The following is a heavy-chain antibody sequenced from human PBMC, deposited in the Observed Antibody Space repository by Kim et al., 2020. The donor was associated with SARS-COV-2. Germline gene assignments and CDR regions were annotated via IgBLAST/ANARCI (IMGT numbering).Heavy chain of an antibody. V-gene: IGHV4-31*03. D-gene: IGHD3-9*01. CDR3: AMSYYDILTGYLNWFDP. Sequence: SETLSLTCTVSGGSISSGGYYWSWIRQHPGKGLEWIGYIYYSGSTYYNPSLKSRVTISVDTSKNQFSLKLSSVTAADTAVYYCAMSYYDILTGYLNWFDPWGQGTLVTVSS. J-gene: IGHJ5*02. CDR1: GGSISSGGYY. CDR2: IYYSGST.